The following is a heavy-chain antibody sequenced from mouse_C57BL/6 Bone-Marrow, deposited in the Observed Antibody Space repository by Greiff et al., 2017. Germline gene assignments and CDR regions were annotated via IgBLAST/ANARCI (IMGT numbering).Heavy chain of an antibody. CDR2: IDPSDSYT. Sequence: QVQLQQPGAELVKPGASVKLSCKASGYTFTSYWMQWVNQRPGQGLEWIGEIDPSDSYTNYKQKFKGKATLTVDTSSSTAYLQLSSLTSEDSAVYYCARSRIYYGYGARLPGAYWGQGTLVTVSA. D-gene: IGHD2-2*01. CDR1: GYTFTSYW. V-gene: IGHV1-50*01. J-gene: IGHJ3*01. CDR3: ARSRIYYGYGARLPGAY.